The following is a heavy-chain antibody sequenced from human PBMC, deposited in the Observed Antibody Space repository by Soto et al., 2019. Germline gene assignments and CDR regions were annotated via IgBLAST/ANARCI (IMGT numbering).Heavy chain of an antibody. CDR2: ISYDGSNK. Sequence: TLYCAASGFTFSSYGMHWVRQAPGKGLEWVAVISYDGSNKYYADSVKGRFTISRDNSKNTLYLQMNSLRAEDTAVYYCAKDLLTTVTTYYGSGSYYNPALYYYGIDVWRQGTTVTVS. D-gene: IGHD3-10*01. V-gene: IGHV3-30*18. CDR3: AKDLLTTVTTYYGSGSYYNPALYYYGIDV. CDR1: GFTFSSYG. J-gene: IGHJ6*02.